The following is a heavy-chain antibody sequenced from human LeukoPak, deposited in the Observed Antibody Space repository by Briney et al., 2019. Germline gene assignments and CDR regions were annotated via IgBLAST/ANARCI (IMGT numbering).Heavy chain of an antibody. J-gene: IGHJ4*02. CDR2: ISYDGSNK. CDR3: AKDLGAAVAGY. V-gene: IGHV3-30*18. CDR1: GFTFSSYG. Sequence: PGRSLRLSCAASGFTFSSYGMHWVRQAPGKGLEWVAVISYDGSNKYYADSVKGRFTISRDNSKNTLYLQMNSLRAEDTAVYYCAKDLGAAVAGYWGQGTLVTVSS. D-gene: IGHD6-19*01.